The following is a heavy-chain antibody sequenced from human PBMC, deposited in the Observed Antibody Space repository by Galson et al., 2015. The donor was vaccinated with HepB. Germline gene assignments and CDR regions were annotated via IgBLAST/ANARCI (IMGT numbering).Heavy chain of an antibody. Sequence: SLRLSCAASGFTFSSYAMHWVRQAPGKGLEWVAVISYDGSNKYYADSVKGRFTISRDNSKNTLYLQMNSLRAEDTAVYYCARDHGALAVAGRRAYFDYWGQGTLVTVSS. D-gene: IGHD6-19*01. V-gene: IGHV3-30-3*01. CDR2: ISYDGSNK. CDR3: ARDHGALAVAGRRAYFDY. J-gene: IGHJ4*02. CDR1: GFTFSSYA.